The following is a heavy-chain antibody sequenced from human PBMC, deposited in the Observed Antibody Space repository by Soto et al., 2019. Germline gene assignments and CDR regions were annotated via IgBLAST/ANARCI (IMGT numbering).Heavy chain of an antibody. CDR3: AKDMSCSSTSCYTGFGTDV. D-gene: IGHD2-2*02. CDR2: ISGSGGST. V-gene: IGHV3-23*01. J-gene: IGHJ6*02. Sequence: GGSLRLSCAASGFTFSSYAMSWVRQAPGKGLEWVSAISGSGGSTYYADSVKGRFTISRDNSKNTLYLQMNSLRAEDTAVYYCAKDMSCSSTSCYTGFGTDVWGQGTTVTVSS. CDR1: GFTFSSYA.